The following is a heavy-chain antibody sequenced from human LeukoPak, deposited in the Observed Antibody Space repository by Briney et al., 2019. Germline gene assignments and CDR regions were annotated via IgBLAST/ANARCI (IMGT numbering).Heavy chain of an antibody. V-gene: IGHV4-34*01. D-gene: IGHD3-3*01. Sequence: SETLSLTCAVYGGSFSGYYWSWIRQPPGKGLEWIGEINHSGSTNYNPSLKSRVTISVDTSKNQFSLKLSSVTAADTAVYYCARHAAQPDYDFWSSYFDYWGQGTLVTVSS. CDR1: GGSFSGYY. CDR2: INHSGST. J-gene: IGHJ4*02. CDR3: ARHAAQPDYDFWSSYFDY.